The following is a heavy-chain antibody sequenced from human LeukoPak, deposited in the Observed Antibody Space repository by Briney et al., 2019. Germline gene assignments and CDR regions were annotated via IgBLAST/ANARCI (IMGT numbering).Heavy chain of an antibody. D-gene: IGHD5-24*01. CDR1: GGSFSGYY. J-gene: IGHJ3*02. Sequence: PSETLSLTCAVYGGSFSGYYWSWIRQPPGKGLEWIGEINHSGSTNYNPSLKSRVTIPVDTSKNQFSLKLTSVTAADTAIYYCARVGGMTTINNAAFDIWGQGTMVTVSS. V-gene: IGHV4-34*01. CDR2: INHSGST. CDR3: ARVGGMTTINNAAFDI.